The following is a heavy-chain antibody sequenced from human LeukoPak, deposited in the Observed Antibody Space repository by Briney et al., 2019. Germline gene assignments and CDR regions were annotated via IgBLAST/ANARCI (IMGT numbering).Heavy chain of an antibody. Sequence: QTGGSLRLSCAASGFTFSSYWMSWVRQAPGKGLEWVANIKQDGSEKYYVDSVKGRFTISRDNAKNSLYLQMNSLRAEDTAVYYCARLRIVLLWFGENPGYMDVWGKGTTVTVSS. CDR3: ARLRIVLLWFGENPGYMDV. V-gene: IGHV3-7*01. D-gene: IGHD3-10*01. CDR1: GFTFSSYW. J-gene: IGHJ6*03. CDR2: IKQDGSEK.